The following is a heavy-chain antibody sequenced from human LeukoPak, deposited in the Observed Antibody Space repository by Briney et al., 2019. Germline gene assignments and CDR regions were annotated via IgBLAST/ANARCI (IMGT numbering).Heavy chain of an antibody. J-gene: IGHJ5*02. CDR2: INHSGST. CDR3: ARSPLTGNYGDWFDP. D-gene: IGHD3-9*01. CDR1: GVSFSGYY. V-gene: IGHV4-34*01. Sequence: SETLSLTCAVYGVSFSGYYWSWIRQPPGKGLEWIGEINHSGSTNYNPSLKSRVTISVDTSKNQFSLNLSSVTAADTAVYYCARSPLTGNYGDWFDPWGQGTLVIVSS.